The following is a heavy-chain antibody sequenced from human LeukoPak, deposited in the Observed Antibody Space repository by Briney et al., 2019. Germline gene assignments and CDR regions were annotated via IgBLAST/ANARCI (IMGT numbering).Heavy chain of an antibody. D-gene: IGHD3-3*01. CDR3: ARTGSTIFGVVIIPVLDY. Sequence: KPGGSLRRSCAASGFTFSDYYMSWLRQAPGKGLEWVSYISSSGSTIYYADSVKGRFTISRDNAKNSLYLQMNSLRAEDTAVYYCARTGSTIFGVVIIPVLDYWGQGTLVTVSS. CDR2: ISSSGSTI. J-gene: IGHJ4*02. CDR1: GFTFSDYY. V-gene: IGHV3-11*01.